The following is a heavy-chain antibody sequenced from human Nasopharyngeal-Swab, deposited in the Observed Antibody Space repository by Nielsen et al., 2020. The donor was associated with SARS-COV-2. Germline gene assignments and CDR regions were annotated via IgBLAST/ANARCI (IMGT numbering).Heavy chain of an antibody. Sequence: ASVKVSCKASGYTFSNYGMHWVRQAPGQGLEWMGWINAGNGNTKYSQKFQGRVTITRDTSASTAYMELSSLRSEDTAVYYCARDAPVWFGESSDAFDIWGQGAMVTVSS. CDR2: INAGNGNT. V-gene: IGHV1-3*01. CDR3: ARDAPVWFGESSDAFDI. J-gene: IGHJ3*02. CDR1: GYTFSNYG. D-gene: IGHD3-10*01.